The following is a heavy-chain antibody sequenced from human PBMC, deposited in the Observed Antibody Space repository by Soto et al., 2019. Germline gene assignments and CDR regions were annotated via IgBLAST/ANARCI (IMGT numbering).Heavy chain of an antibody. J-gene: IGHJ4*02. CDR3: ARPGWQQPLGGHARDY. CDR2: INAGNGNT. Sequence: ASVKVSCKASGYTFTSYAMHWVRQAPGQRLEWMGWINAGNGNTKYSQKFQGRVTITRDTSASTAYMELSSLRSEDTAVYYCARPGWQQPLGGHARDYWGQGTLVTVSS. D-gene: IGHD6-13*01. CDR1: GYTFTSYA. V-gene: IGHV1-3*01.